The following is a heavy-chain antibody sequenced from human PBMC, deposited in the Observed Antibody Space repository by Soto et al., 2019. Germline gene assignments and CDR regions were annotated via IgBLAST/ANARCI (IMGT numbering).Heavy chain of an antibody. CDR2: ISYDGSNK. V-gene: IGHV3-30*18. D-gene: IGHD1-26*01. J-gene: IGHJ6*02. Sequence: VQLVESGGGVVQPGRSLRLSCAASGFTFSSHGMHWVRQAPGKGLEWVAVISYDGSNKYYADSVKGRFTISRDNSKNTLYLQMNSLRAEDTAVYYCAESLVGSYAAYYYYGMDVWGQGTTVTVSS. CDR3: AESLVGSYAAYYYYGMDV. CDR1: GFTFSSHG.